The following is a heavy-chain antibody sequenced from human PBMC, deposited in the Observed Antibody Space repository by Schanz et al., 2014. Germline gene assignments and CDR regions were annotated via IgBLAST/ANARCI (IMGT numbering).Heavy chain of an antibody. V-gene: IGHV3-23*01. J-gene: IGHJ4*02. Sequence: EVQLLDSGGGLVQPGGSLRLSCAASGFTFSTYAMSWVRQAPGKGLEWVSSISHSGGSKYYADSVRGRFTISRDRFQNTLYLRMSSLRAEDTAVYYCARPRFDYGEVDYWGQGTLVNVSS. CDR3: ARPRFDYGEVDY. CDR1: GFTFSTYA. D-gene: IGHD4-17*01. CDR2: ISHSGGSK.